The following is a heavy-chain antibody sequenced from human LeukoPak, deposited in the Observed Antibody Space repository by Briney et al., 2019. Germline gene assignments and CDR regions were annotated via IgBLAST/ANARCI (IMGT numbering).Heavy chain of an antibody. V-gene: IGHV1-2*02. J-gene: IGHJ4*02. CDR2: INPNSGGT. CDR3: ARDIDHGDYGGVGY. Sequence: ASVKVSCKASGYTFTGYYMHWVRQAPGQGLEWMGWINPNSGGTNYAQKFQGRVTMTGDTSISTAYMELSRLRSDDTAVYYCARDIDHGDYGGVGYWGQGTLVTVSS. CDR1: GYTFTGYY. D-gene: IGHD4-17*01.